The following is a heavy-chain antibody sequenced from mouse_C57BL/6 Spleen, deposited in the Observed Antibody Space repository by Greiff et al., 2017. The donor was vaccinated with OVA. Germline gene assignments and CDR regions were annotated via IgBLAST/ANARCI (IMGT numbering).Heavy chain of an antibody. CDR2: IYPGDGDT. J-gene: IGHJ3*01. V-gene: IGHV1-82*01. Sequence: QVQLQQSGPELVKPGASVKISCKASGYAFSSSWMNWVKQRPGKGLEWIGRIYPGDGDTNYNGKFKGKATLTADKSSSTAYMQLSSLTSEDSAVYFCARSDGFLAYWGQGTLVTVSA. CDR1: GYAFSSSW. D-gene: IGHD2-3*01. CDR3: ARSDGFLAY.